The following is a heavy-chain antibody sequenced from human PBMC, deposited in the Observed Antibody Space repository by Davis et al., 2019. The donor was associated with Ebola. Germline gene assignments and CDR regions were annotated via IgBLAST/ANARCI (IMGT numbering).Heavy chain of an antibody. J-gene: IGHJ4*02. Sequence: PSETLSLTCAVYGGSFTGYYWSWIRQPPGKGLEWIGEINHSGSTNYNPSLKSRVTISVDTSKNQFSLKLSSVTAADTAVYYCARGRKRYCTNGVCYYYWGQGTLVTVSS. V-gene: IGHV4-34*01. CDR1: GGSFTGYY. CDR3: ARGRKRYCTNGVCYYY. CDR2: INHSGST. D-gene: IGHD2-8*01.